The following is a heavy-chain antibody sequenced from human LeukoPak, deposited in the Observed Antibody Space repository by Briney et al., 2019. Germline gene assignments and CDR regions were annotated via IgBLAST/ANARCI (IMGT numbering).Heavy chain of an antibody. V-gene: IGHV3-7*01. CDR1: GFTFSAYW. Sequence: GGSLRLSCAVSGFTFSAYWMNWVRQAPGKGLEWVASIRQDGGEKSYVDSVKGRFTISRDNTKNSLYLQMSSLRAEDTAVYYCARDGTAAGLYFDLRGQGTLVTVSS. CDR3: ARDGTAAGLYFDL. J-gene: IGHJ4*01. CDR2: IRQDGGEK. D-gene: IGHD6-13*01.